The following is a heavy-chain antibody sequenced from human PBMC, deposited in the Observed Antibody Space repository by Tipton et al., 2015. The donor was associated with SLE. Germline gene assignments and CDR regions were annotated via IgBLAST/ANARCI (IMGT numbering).Heavy chain of an antibody. CDR1: GFTFSSYA. Sequence: QLVQSGGGVVQPGRSLRLSCAASGFTFSSYAMHWVRQAPGKGLEWVAVISYDGSNKYYADSVKGRFTISRDNSKNTLYLQMNSLRAEDTAVYYCARVGYCSSTSGYGCAFDIWGQGTMVPVSS. V-gene: IGHV3-30-3*01. D-gene: IGHD2-2*01. CDR3: ARVGYCSSTSGYGCAFDI. CDR2: ISYDGSNK. J-gene: IGHJ3*02.